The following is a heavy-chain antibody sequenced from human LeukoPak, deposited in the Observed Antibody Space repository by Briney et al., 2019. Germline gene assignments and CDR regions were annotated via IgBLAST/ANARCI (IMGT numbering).Heavy chain of an antibody. CDR2: IYYSGST. CDR3: ARQWSSSSGYYYYYMDV. V-gene: IGHV4-59*11. Sequence: SETLSLTCTVSGGSISSHYWSWIRQPPGKGLEWIGHIYYSGSTNYNPSLKSRVTISVDTSKNQFSLKLSSVTAADTAVYYCARQWSSSSGYYYYYMDVWGKGTTVTVSS. CDR1: GGSISSHY. D-gene: IGHD6-6*01. J-gene: IGHJ6*03.